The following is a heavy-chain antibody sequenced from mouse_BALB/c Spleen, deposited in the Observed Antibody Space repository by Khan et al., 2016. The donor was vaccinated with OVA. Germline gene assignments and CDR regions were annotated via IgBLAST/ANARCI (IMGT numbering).Heavy chain of an antibody. CDR3: TRLAYYYDSEGFAY. J-gene: IGHJ3*01. CDR2: VSPGGSYT. D-gene: IGHD1-1*01. V-gene: IGHV5-6*01. Sequence: EVQLVESGGDLVKPGGSLKLSCAASGFTFSTYGMSWVRQAPDKRLEWVATVSPGGSYTYYPPSVKGRFTISRDNAKNTLYLQMSGLSSEDTAMFYCTRLAYYYDSEGFAYWGQGTLVTVSA. CDR1: GFTFSTYG.